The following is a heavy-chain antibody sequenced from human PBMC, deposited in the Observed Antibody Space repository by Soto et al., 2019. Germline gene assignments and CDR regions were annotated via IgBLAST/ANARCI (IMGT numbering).Heavy chain of an antibody. Sequence: SETVSLTCTVSGGPVTNSSYYWGWVRQSPGKGLEWIGSVYYRGRSYSKSSVKSRVTISVDTSKNRFSLSLNSVTASDTAVYFCVSQRTTVPTQAYFDYWGPGALVTVSS. J-gene: IGHJ4*02. CDR2: VYYRGRS. CDR1: GGPVTNSSYY. D-gene: IGHD4-17*01. CDR3: VSQRTTVPTQAYFDY. V-gene: IGHV4-39*01.